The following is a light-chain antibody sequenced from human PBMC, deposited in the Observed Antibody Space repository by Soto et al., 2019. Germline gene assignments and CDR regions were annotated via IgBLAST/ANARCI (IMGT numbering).Light chain of an antibody. CDR3: SSSAGSSTL. CDR2: EVT. Sequence: QSALTQPPSASGSPGQSVTMSCTGSSWDVGVYNYVSCFNQCPGKARKLGIYEVTRRPSDVADRFSGSESGNTASLTGSGLQTEDEADYFCSSSAGSSTLFGGGTKVTVL. CDR1: SWDVGVYNY. V-gene: IGLV2-8*01. J-gene: IGLJ2*01.